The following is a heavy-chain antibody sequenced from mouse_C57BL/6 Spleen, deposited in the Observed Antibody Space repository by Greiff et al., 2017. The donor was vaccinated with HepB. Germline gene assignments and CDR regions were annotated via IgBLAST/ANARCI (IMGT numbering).Heavy chain of an antibody. J-gene: IGHJ2*01. CDR2: INYDGSST. CDR1: GFTFSDYY. V-gene: IGHV5-16*01. D-gene: IGHD2-4*01. CDR3: AREGNDYDYFDY. Sequence: EVQLQESEGGLVQPGSSMKLSCTASGFTFSDYYMAWVRQVPEKGLEWVANINYDGSSTYYLDSLKSRFIISRDNAKNILYLQMSSLKSEDTATYYCAREGNDYDYFDYWGQGTTLTVSS.